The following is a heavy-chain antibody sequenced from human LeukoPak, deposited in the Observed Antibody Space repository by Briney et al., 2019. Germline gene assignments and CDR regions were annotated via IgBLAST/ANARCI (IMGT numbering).Heavy chain of an antibody. J-gene: IGHJ4*02. V-gene: IGHV1-2*02. CDR1: GYTFTGYY. CDR3: ARVDPPAVETDY. Sequence: GASVKVSCKASGYTFTGYYMHWVRQAPGQGLEWMGWINPNSGGTNYAQKFQGRVTVTRDTSISTAYMELSRLRSDDTAVYYCARVDPPAVETDYWGQGTLVTVSS. CDR2: INPNSGGT. D-gene: IGHD6-19*01.